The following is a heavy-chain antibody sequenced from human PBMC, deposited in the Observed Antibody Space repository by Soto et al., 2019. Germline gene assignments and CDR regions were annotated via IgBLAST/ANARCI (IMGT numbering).Heavy chain of an antibody. CDR3: ARIGDYVLSADY. D-gene: IGHD4-17*01. CDR2: IYSGGST. J-gene: IGHJ4*02. Sequence: EAQLVESGGGLIQPGGSLRLSCAASGFTVSSDYVSWVRQAPGKGLEWVSVIYSGGSTYYADSVRGRFTISRDNSKNTLYLQMNSLRAEDTAVYYCARIGDYVLSADYWGQGTLVTVSS. V-gene: IGHV3-53*01. CDR1: GFTVSSDY.